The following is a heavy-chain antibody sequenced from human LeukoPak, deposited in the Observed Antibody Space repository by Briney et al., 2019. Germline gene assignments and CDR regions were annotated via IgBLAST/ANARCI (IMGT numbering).Heavy chain of an antibody. CDR3: ARDSQTYYYDSSGYEDAFDI. Sequence: GGSLRLSCAASGFTFSSYAMSWVRQAPGKGLEWVSAISGSGGSTYYADSVKGRFTISRDNSKNTLYLQMNSLRAEDTAVYYCARDSQTYYYDSSGYEDAFDIWGQGTMVTVSS. J-gene: IGHJ3*02. D-gene: IGHD3-22*01. CDR1: GFTFSSYA. CDR2: ISGSGGST. V-gene: IGHV3-23*01.